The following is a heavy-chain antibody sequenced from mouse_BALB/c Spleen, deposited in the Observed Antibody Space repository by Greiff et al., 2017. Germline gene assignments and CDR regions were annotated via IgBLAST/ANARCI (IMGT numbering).Heavy chain of an antibody. J-gene: IGHJ3*01. CDR3: ARSHGSTLAWFAY. V-gene: IGHV3-2*02. Sequence: EVQLQESGPGLVKPSQSLSLTCTVTGYSITSDYAWNWIRQFPGNKLEWMGYISYSGSTSYNPSLKSRISITRDTSKNQFFLQLNSVTTEDTATYYCARSHGSTLAWFAYWGQGTLVTVSA. CDR1: GYSITSDYA. D-gene: IGHD1-1*01. CDR2: ISYSGST.